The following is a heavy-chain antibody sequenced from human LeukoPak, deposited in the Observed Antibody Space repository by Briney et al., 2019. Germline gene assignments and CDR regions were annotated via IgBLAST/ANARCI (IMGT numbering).Heavy chain of an antibody. V-gene: IGHV3-74*01. J-gene: IGHJ4*02. Sequence: GGSLRLSCAVSRLTLSRYRMHWVRPVPWKGVEWVSCINSDGSGTSYADSVKGRFTISRDNAKNTVNLQMNSLRADDTAIYYCARASWLHLDYWGQGILVTVSS. CDR1: RLTLSRYR. CDR2: INSDGSGT. CDR3: ARASWLHLDY. D-gene: IGHD5-12*01.